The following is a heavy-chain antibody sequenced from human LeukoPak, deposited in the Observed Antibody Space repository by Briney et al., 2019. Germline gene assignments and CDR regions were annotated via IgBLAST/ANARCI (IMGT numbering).Heavy chain of an antibody. CDR2: IYTSGST. Sequence: SETLPLTCTVSGGSISSGTYYWSWIRQPAGKGLEWIGRIYTSGSTNYNPSLKSRVTISVDTSKNQFSLKLSSVTAADTAVYYCARGTTVLKTFDYWGQGTLVTVSS. CDR3: ARGTTVLKTFDY. D-gene: IGHD4-17*01. J-gene: IGHJ4*02. CDR1: GGSISSGTYY. V-gene: IGHV4-61*02.